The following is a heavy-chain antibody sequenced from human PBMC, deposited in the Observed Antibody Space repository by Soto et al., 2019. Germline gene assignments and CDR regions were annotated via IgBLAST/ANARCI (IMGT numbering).Heavy chain of an antibody. CDR3: AREASRIAVAGTNYYFDY. J-gene: IGHJ4*02. D-gene: IGHD6-19*01. CDR1: GFTFSSYS. Sequence: EVQVVESGGGLVKPGGSLRLSCATSGFTFSSYSMNWVRQAPGKGLEWVSSITSGSYIYYADSVKGRFTISRDNAKNSLYLQMSGLRAEVTAVYYCAREASRIAVAGTNYYFDYWGQGTLVTVSS. V-gene: IGHV3-21*01. CDR2: ITSGSYI.